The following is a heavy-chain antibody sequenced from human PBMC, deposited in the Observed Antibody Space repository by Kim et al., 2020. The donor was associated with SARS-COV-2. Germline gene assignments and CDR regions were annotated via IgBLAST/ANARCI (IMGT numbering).Heavy chain of an antibody. Sequence: AESVKGRFTISRDNAKNTLDLQMNSLRAEDTAVYYCARLYGASGKNAFDIWGQGTMVTVSS. D-gene: IGHD4-17*01. V-gene: IGHV3-74*01. J-gene: IGHJ3*02. CDR3: ARLYGASGKNAFDI.